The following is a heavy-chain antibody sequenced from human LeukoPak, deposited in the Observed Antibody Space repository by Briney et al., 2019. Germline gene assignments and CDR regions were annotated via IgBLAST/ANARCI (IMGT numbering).Heavy chain of an antibody. Sequence: ASVKVSCKASGGTFSSYAISWVRQAPGQGLEWMGGIIPIFGTANYAQKFQGRVTITADESTSTAYMELSSLRSEDTAVYYCARTPNYCGTTRTDYYYYYYMDVWGKGTTVTVSS. CDR2: IIPIFGTA. V-gene: IGHV1-69*13. J-gene: IGHJ6*03. CDR1: GGTFSSYA. D-gene: IGHD4-23*01. CDR3: ARTPNYCGTTRTDYYYYYYMDV.